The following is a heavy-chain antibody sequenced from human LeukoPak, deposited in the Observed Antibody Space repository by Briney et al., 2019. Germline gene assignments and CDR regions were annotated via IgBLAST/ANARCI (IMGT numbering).Heavy chain of an antibody. D-gene: IGHD2-21*02. CDR2: INHSGST. V-gene: IGHV4-34*01. Sequence: SETLSPTCAVYGGSFSGYYWSWIRQPPGKGLEWIGEINHSGSTNYNPSLKSRVTISVDTSKNQFSLKLSSVTAADTAVYYCARGMTVDFGPSYYYYMDVWGKGTTVTVSS. J-gene: IGHJ6*03. CDR1: GGSFSGYY. CDR3: ARGMTVDFGPSYYYYMDV.